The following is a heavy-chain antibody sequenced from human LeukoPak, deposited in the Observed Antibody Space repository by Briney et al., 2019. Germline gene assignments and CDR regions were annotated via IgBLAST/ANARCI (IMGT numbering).Heavy chain of an antibody. CDR2: IYHSGST. CDR3: GYCSSTSCYRVEY. CDR1: GYSISSGYY. Sequence: RSSETLSLTCTVSGYSISSGYYWGWIRQPPGKGLEWIGSIYHSGSTYYNPSLKSRVTVSVDTSKNHFSLKLSSVTAADTAVYYCGYCSSTSCYRVEYWGQGTLVTVSS. V-gene: IGHV4-38-2*02. D-gene: IGHD2-2*02. J-gene: IGHJ4*02.